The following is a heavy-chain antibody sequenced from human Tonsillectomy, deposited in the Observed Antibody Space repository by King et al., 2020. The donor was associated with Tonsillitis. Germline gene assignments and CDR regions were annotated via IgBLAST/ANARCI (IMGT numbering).Heavy chain of an antibody. CDR1: GFTFSNAW. Sequence: QLVQSGGGLVKPGGSLTLSCAASGFTFSNAWMSWVRQAPGKGLEWVGRIKSKSDGGTTDYVAPVKGRFTISRDDSKNMLYLQMNSLKTEDTAVYYCTTDSVKTGYGYSYSFPYSWGQGTLVTVSS. V-gene: IGHV3-15*01. CDR3: TTDSVKTGYGYSYSFPYS. CDR2: IKSKSDGGTT. D-gene: IGHD5-18*01. J-gene: IGHJ4*02.